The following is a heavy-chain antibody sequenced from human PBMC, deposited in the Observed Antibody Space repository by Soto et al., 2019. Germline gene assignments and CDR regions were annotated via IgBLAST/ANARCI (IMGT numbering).Heavy chain of an antibody. CDR1: GGTFSNYA. CDR2: SIPFFDST. Sequence: QVQLVQSGAEVKKPGSSVNVSCKASGGTFSNYAINWVRQAPGQGLEWMGGSIPFFDSTNYAQKFQDRATISADESATTAYTELTSLRSEDTAVYYGAGDRPNGGSFDYWGQGTLVTVSS. V-gene: IGHV1-69*12. J-gene: IGHJ4*02. D-gene: IGHD4-17*01. CDR3: AGDRPNGGSFDY.